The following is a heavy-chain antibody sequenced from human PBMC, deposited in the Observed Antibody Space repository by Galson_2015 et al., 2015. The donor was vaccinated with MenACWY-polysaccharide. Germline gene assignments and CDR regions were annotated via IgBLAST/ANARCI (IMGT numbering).Heavy chain of an antibody. CDR3: ARGEKESGSYYILH. CDR1: GYSISSGYY. Sequence: ETLSLTCAVSGYSISSGYYWGWIRQPPGKGLEWIRSIYHSGSTYYNPSLKSRVTISVDTSKNQFSLKLSSVTAADTAVYYCARGEKESGSYYILHWGQGTLVTVSS. CDR2: IYHSGST. J-gene: IGHJ4*02. D-gene: IGHD1-26*01. V-gene: IGHV4-38-2*01.